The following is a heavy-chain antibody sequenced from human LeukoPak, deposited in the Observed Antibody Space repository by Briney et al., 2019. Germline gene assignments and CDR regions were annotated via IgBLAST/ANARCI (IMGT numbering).Heavy chain of an antibody. J-gene: IGHJ4*02. V-gene: IGHV1-46*01. Sequence: ASVKVSCKASGYTFTSYYMHWVRQAPGQGLEWMGIINPSGGSTSYAQKFQGRVTMTRDMSTSTVYMELSSLRSEDTAVYYCAREVGYDILTGYGYFDYWGQGTLVTVSS. CDR2: INPSGGST. CDR1: GYTFTSYY. D-gene: IGHD3-9*01. CDR3: AREVGYDILTGYGYFDY.